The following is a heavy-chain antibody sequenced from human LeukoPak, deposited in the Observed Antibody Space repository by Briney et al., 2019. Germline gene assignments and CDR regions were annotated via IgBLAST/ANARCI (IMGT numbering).Heavy chain of an antibody. J-gene: IGHJ4*02. CDR1: GFPLGAFW. CDR2: LNEHGTDT. Sequence: GGSLRLSCSASGFPLGAFWMTWFRQPPGKGLEWVANLNEHGTDTFYADSVRGRFTISRDNAKNLLFLQMESLRVDDTAVYFCARSGITHASDYWGQGILVTVSS. V-gene: IGHV3-7*01. D-gene: IGHD1-1*01. CDR3: ARSGITHASDY.